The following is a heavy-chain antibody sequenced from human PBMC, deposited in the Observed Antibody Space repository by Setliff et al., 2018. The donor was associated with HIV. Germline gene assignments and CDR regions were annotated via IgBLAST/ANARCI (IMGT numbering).Heavy chain of an antibody. D-gene: IGHD6-6*01. V-gene: IGHV4-39*01. J-gene: IGHJ4*02. CDR2: VYYSGNT. CDR1: GASISSAIYY. Sequence: KPSETLSLTCTVSGASISSAIYYWGWIRQPPGKGLEWIGTVYYSGNTYYNPSLKRRITISVDTSKNQFSLKLSSVTAADTAVYYCARCIAARRFDYWGQGTLVTVSS. CDR3: ARCIAARRFDY.